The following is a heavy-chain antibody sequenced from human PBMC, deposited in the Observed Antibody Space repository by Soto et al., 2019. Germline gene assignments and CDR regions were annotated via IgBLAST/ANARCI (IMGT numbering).Heavy chain of an antibody. J-gene: IGHJ4*02. Sequence: EVQLLDSGGGLVQPGGSLRLSCVASGFTSSSCAMRWVRQAPGKGLEWVSGISASGGSTYYADSVKGRFTISRDNSKNTLYLQNNRPRAEGTAVYYCASLGLGTGRYFFHDWGQGTLVTVSS. V-gene: IGHV3-23*01. CDR2: ISASGGST. D-gene: IGHD2-8*02. CDR1: GFTSSSCA. CDR3: ASLGLGTGRYFFHD.